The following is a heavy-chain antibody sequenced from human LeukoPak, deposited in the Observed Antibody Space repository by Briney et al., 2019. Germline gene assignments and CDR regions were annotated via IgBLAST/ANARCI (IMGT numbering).Heavy chain of an antibody. CDR1: GFTFSSYG. V-gene: IGHV3-30*02. CDR3: AKASPIAVAEASY. D-gene: IGHD6-19*01. CDR2: IRYDGSNK. Sequence: PGGSLRLSCAASGFTFSSYGMHWVRQAPGKGLEWVAFIRYDGSNKYYADSVKGRFTISRDNSKNTLYLQMNSLRAEDTAVYYCAKASPIAVAEASYWGQGTLVTVSS. J-gene: IGHJ4*02.